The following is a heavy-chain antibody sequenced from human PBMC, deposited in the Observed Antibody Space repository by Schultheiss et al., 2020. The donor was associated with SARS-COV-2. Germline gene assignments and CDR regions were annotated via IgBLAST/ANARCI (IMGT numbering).Heavy chain of an antibody. V-gene: IGHV3-64*04. D-gene: IGHD6-19*01. CDR3: ARDRSGWSRDAFDV. Sequence: GGSLRLSCSASGFTFSSYAMHWVRQAPGKGLEYVSAISSNGGSTYYADSVKGRFTISRDNSKNTLYLQMNSLRAEDTAVYYCARDRSGWSRDAFDVWGQGTMVTVSS. CDR1: GFTFSSYA. CDR2: ISSNGGST. J-gene: IGHJ3*01.